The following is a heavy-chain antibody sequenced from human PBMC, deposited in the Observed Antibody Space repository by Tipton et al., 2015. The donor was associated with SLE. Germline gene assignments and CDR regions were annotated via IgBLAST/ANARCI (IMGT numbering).Heavy chain of an antibody. CDR3: VKDMQLCDTPVHY. Sequence: TLSLTCSVSGAFIRDSFSYXXXIRQPPGKGLEWIGSIYDDTGRTHYNPSLKSRVTVFLDTSNNQFSLRLSSVTAADTAVYYCVKDMQLCDTPVHYWGQGTLVTVSS. CDR2: IYDDTGRT. CDR1: GAFIRDSFSY. V-gene: IGHV4-39*07. J-gene: IGHJ4*02. D-gene: IGHD1-1*01.